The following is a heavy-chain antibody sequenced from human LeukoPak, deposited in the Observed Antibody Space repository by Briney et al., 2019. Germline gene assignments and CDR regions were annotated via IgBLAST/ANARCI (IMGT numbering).Heavy chain of an antibody. CDR3: ARDVDSSGYRDAFDI. CDR1: GFTFSSYS. D-gene: IGHD3-22*01. J-gene: IGHJ3*02. Sequence: GGSLRLSCAASGFTFSSYSMNWVRQAPGKGLEWVSYISSSSSTIYYVDSVKGRFTISRDNAKNSLYLQMNSLRAEDTAVYYCARDVDSSGYRDAFDIWGQGTMVTVSS. V-gene: IGHV3-48*04. CDR2: ISSSSSTI.